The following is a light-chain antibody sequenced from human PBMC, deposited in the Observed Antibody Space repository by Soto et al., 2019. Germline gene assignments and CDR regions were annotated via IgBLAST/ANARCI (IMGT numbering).Light chain of an antibody. Sequence: EIVLTQSPGTLSLSPGERATLSCRASQSISSNYLAWYQQKPGQAPRLLIYGASSRATGIPDRFSGSGSGTDFTLTINSLQPEDFALYYCHQYASSFGTFGQGTKVDIK. CDR1: QSISSNY. J-gene: IGKJ1*01. V-gene: IGKV3-20*01. CDR3: HQYASSFGT. CDR2: GAS.